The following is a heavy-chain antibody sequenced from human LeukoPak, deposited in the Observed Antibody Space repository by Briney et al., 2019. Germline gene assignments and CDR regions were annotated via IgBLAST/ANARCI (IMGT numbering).Heavy chain of an antibody. CDR1: GLTFSSYA. Sequence: PGGSLRLSCAASGLTFSSYAMSWVRQAPGKGLEWVSAISGSGGSTYYADSVKGRFTISRDNSKNPLYLQMNSLRAEDTAVYYCAKDRGAVAGTEGYWGQGTLVTVPS. D-gene: IGHD6-19*01. CDR2: ISGSGGST. V-gene: IGHV3-23*01. J-gene: IGHJ4*02. CDR3: AKDRGAVAGTEGY.